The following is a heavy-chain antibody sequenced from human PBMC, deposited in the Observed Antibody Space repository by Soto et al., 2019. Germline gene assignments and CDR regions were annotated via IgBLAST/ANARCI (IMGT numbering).Heavy chain of an antibody. D-gene: IGHD1-20*01. Sequence: QVQLVQSGAEVKKPGSSVKVSCKASGGTFSSSAISWVRQAPGQGLEWMGGIIPIFGTANYAQKFQGRVTITADESTSTAYMELSSLRSEDTAVYYCARDVTGTPLDRDYGMDVWGQGTTVTVSS. V-gene: IGHV1-69*01. CDR1: GGTFSSSA. CDR3: ARDVTGTPLDRDYGMDV. J-gene: IGHJ6*02. CDR2: IIPIFGTA.